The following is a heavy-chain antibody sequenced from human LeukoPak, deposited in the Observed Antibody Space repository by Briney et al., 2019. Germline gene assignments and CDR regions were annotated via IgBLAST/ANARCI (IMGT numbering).Heavy chain of an antibody. CDR1: GYTFTSYG. CDR3: ARDATSDSSGYHLNY. D-gene: IGHD3-22*01. Sequence: SVKVSCKASGYTFTSYGISWVRQAPGQGLEWMGGIIPIFGTANYAQKFQGRVTMTRDTSTSTVYMELSSLRSEDTAVYYCARDATSDSSGYHLNYWGQGTLVTVSS. V-gene: IGHV1-69*05. J-gene: IGHJ4*02. CDR2: IIPIFGTA.